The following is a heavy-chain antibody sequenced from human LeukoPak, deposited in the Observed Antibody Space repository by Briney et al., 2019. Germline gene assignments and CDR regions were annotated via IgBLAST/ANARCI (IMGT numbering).Heavy chain of an antibody. CDR1: GGTFSSYA. D-gene: IGHD2-2*01. J-gene: IGHJ6*03. CDR3: ARDVVPAAINPYYYYYYMDV. CDR2: IIPIFGTA. V-gene: IGHV1-69*13. Sequence: SVKGSCKASGGTFSSYAISWVRQASGQGLEWMGGIIPIFGTANYAQKFQGRVTITADESTSTAYMELSSLRSEDTAVYYCARDVVPAAINPYYYYYYMDVWGKGTTVTVSS.